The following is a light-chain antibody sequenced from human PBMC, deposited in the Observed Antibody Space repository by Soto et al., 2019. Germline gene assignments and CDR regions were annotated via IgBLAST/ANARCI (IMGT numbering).Light chain of an antibody. CDR3: QQSYTTPPYS. J-gene: IGKJ2*01. Sequence: IQLTQSPSSLSASVGDRVTITCRASQGISSYLGWYQQKPGKAPNLLIYDASSLESGVPSRFTARASGTEFTLTISSLQPEDSATYYCQQSYTTPPYSFGQGTKLEIK. CDR1: QGISSY. CDR2: DAS. V-gene: IGKV1-39*01.